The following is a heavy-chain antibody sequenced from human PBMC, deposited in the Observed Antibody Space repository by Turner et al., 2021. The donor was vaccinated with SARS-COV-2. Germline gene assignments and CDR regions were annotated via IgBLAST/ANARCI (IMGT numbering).Heavy chain of an antibody. Sequence: EVQLLESGGGLVQPGGSLRLSCAASGFTFSSYAMSWVRQAPGKGLEWVSAISGSGGSTYYADSVKGRFTISRDNSKNTLYLHMNSLRAEDTAVYYCARDAIVVVGGMDVWGQGTTVTVSS. V-gene: IGHV3-23*01. J-gene: IGHJ6*02. CDR2: ISGSGGST. CDR1: GFTFSSYA. CDR3: ARDAIVVVGGMDV. D-gene: IGHD3-22*01.